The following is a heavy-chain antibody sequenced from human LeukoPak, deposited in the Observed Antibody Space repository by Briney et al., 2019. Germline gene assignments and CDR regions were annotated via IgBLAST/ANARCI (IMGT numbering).Heavy chain of an antibody. CDR1: GFTFSSYA. J-gene: IGHJ4*02. Sequence: GGSLRLSCAASGFTFSSYALHWVRQAPGKGLEWVAVISYDGSNKYYADSVKGRFTISRDNSRNTLYLEMNSLRAEDTAVYYCAKDMGCSSTSCWRPLGYWGQGTLVTVSS. D-gene: IGHD2-2*01. CDR3: AKDMGCSSTSCWRPLGY. CDR2: ISYDGSNK. V-gene: IGHV3-30-3*01.